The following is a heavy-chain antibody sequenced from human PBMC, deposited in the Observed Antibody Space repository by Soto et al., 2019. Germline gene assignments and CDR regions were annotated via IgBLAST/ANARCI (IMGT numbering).Heavy chain of an antibody. CDR1: GYSFSNYW. D-gene: IGHD5-18*01. V-gene: IGHV5-51*01. Sequence: GESQKISCKVSGYSFSNYWIGWVRQMPGKGLEWMGMIYPGDSDSRYSPSFQGQVTISDDKSISTVYLQWSSLKASDTAIYYCASPQYTYGATFDYWGHGTLVTVSS. CDR3: ASPQYTYGATFDY. CDR2: IYPGDSDS. J-gene: IGHJ4*01.